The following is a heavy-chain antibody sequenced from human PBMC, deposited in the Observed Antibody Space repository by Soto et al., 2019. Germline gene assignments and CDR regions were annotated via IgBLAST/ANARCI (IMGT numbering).Heavy chain of an antibody. CDR2: ISSSSSYI. J-gene: IGHJ6*02. CDR1: GFTFSSYS. CDR3: AREMADVYTAMVYYYYYYGMDV. D-gene: IGHD5-18*01. V-gene: IGHV3-21*01. Sequence: PGGSLRLSCAASGFTFSSYSMNWVRQAPGKGLEWVSSISSSSSYIYYADSVKGRFTISRDNAKNSMYLQMNSLRAEDTAVYYCAREMADVYTAMVYYYYYYGMDVWGQGTTVTVSS.